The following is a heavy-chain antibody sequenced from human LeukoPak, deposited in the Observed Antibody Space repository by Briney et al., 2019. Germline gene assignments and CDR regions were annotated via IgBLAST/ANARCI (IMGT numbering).Heavy chain of an antibody. D-gene: IGHD2-21*01. CDR1: GFTFSSYW. J-gene: IGHJ6*03. Sequence: GSLRLSCAASGFTFSSYWMHWVRQVPGKGLVWVSRIDPEVSRRSYADSVKGRFTISRDNAKNTLYLQMNSLRAEDTAVYYCARVVGYYMDVWGKGTTVTVSS. V-gene: IGHV3-74*01. CDR3: ARVVGYYMDV. CDR2: IDPEVSRR.